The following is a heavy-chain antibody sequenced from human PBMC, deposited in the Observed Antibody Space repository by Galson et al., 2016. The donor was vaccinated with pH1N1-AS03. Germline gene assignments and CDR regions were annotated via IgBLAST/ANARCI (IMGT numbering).Heavy chain of an antibody. V-gene: IGHV3-30*02. CDR3: AKDKFGSGSFDY. J-gene: IGHJ4*02. Sequence: SLRLSCAASGFSFSEYDMHWARQAPGKGLEWVAHVRLDGSEKWYADSVKGRLTISRDNPKNTLHLEMNSLRGEDTALYFCAKDKFGSGSFDYWGQGTLVTVSS. CDR2: VRLDGSEK. CDR1: GFSFSEYD. D-gene: IGHD3-10*01.